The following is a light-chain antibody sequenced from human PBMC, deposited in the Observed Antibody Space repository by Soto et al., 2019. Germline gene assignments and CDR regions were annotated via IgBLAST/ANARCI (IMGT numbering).Light chain of an antibody. CDR1: SSDIGAYNY. V-gene: IGLV2-14*01. J-gene: IGLJ1*01. CDR2: EVS. CDR3: CSHRGYISFYV. Sequence: QSALTQPASVSGSPGQSITISCTGTSSDIGAYNYVSWYQQHPGKVPKLIISEVSNLPSGVSNRFSGSKSGNTASLTISGLQAEDEADYYCCSHRGYISFYVFGTGTKLTVL.